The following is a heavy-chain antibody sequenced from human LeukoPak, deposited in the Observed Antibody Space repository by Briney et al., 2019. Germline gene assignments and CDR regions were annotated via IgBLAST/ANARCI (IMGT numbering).Heavy chain of an antibody. CDR3: ARGAGPYGDYRDY. J-gene: IGHJ4*02. Sequence: PGGSLRLSCAASGFTFSNYWMSWVRQAPGKGLEWVANIKQDGSEKYYVDSVKGRFTVSRDNAKNSLYLQMNSLRAEDTAVYYCARGAGPYGDYRDYWGQGTLVIVSS. CDR1: GFTFSNYW. CDR2: IKQDGSEK. D-gene: IGHD4-17*01. V-gene: IGHV3-7*01.